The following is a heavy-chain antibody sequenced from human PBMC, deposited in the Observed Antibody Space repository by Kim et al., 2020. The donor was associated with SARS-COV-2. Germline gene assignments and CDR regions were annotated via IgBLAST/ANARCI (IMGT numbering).Heavy chain of an antibody. J-gene: IGHJ4*02. V-gene: IGHV4-34*01. D-gene: IGHD6-19*01. CDR2: INHSGST. CDR3: ARGGARIAVTPPTQKGYYFDY. CDR1: GGSFSGYY. Sequence: SETLSLTCAVYGGSFSGYYWSWIRQPPGKGLEWIGEINHSGSTNYNPSLKSRVTISVDTSKNQFSLKLSSVTAADTAVYYCARGGARIAVTPPTQKGYYFDYWGQGTLVTVSS.